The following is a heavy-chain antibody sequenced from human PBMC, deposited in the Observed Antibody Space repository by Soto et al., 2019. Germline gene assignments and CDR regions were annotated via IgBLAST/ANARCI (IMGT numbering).Heavy chain of an antibody. Sequence: SETLSLTCTVSDDSFRGAEYYWSWIRQPLGKGPEWIGYTYYNGDTKYNPALRSRVTMSGDTSKDQFSLRLSSVTAADTAVYFCARGPAYIDGWRTFDLWGRGILVTVSS. V-gene: IGHV4-61*08. CDR3: ARGPAYIDGWRTFDL. CDR1: DDSFRGAEYY. J-gene: IGHJ4*02. CDR2: TYYNGDT. D-gene: IGHD6-19*01.